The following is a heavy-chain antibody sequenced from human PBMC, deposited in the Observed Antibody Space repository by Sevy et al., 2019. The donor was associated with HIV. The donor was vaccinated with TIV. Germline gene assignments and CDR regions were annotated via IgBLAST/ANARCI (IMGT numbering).Heavy chain of an antibody. CDR3: ARLRLRIAVAGDAEYFQH. D-gene: IGHD6-19*01. CDR1: GYTFTSYG. Sequence: ASVKVSCKASGYTFTSYGISCVRQAPGQGLEWMGWISAYNGNTNYAQKLQGRVTMTTDTSTSTAYMELRSLRSDDTAVYYCARLRLRIAVAGDAEYFQHWGQGTLVTVSS. CDR2: ISAYNGNT. J-gene: IGHJ1*01. V-gene: IGHV1-18*01.